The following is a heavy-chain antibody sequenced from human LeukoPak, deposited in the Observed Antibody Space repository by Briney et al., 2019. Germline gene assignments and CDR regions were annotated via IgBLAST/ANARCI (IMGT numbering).Heavy chain of an antibody. J-gene: IGHJ5*02. CDR2: IHNSGTS. V-gene: IGHV4-59*12. CDR1: DDSISDYY. CDR3: ARGCPKGGFGGPYNWFDP. D-gene: IGHD3-10*01. Sequence: SETLSLTCTVSDDSISDYYRGWIRQPPGKGLEWIGYIHNSGTSTYNLSLKSRVTISADTSKNQFSLKLSSVTAADTAVYYCARGCPKGGFGGPYNWFDPWGQGTLVTVSS.